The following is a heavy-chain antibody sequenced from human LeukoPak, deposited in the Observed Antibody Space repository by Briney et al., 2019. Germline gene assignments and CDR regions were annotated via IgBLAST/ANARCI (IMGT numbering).Heavy chain of an antibody. CDR3: VTAAGARNWFDP. CDR2: IYFSGST. V-gene: IGHV4-39*02. CDR1: GASISSSSYY. D-gene: IGHD6-13*01. Sequence: PSETLSLTCTVSGASISSSSYYWNWICQPPGKGLEWIGSIYFSGSTYYNPSLKSRVTISADRPKNHFSLKVRSVTGADTAVYYCVTAAGARNWFDPWGQGTLVTVSS. J-gene: IGHJ5*02.